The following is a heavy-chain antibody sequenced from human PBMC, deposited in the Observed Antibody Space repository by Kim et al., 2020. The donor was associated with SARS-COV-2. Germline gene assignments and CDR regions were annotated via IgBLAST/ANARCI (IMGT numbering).Heavy chain of an antibody. Sequence: ASVKVSCKVSGYTLTELSMHWVRQAPGKGLEWMGGFDPEDGETIYAQKFQGRVTMTEDTSTDTAYMELSSLRSEDTAVYYCATPRPRPYLYCSGGSCHFDYWGQGTLVTVSS. D-gene: IGHD2-15*01. CDR2: FDPEDGET. V-gene: IGHV1-24*01. J-gene: IGHJ4*02. CDR3: ATPRPRPYLYCSGGSCHFDY. CDR1: GYTLTELS.